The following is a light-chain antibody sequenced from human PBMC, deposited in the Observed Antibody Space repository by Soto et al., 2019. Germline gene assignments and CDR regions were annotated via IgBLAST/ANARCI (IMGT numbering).Light chain of an antibody. Sequence: DIQMTQSPSSVSASVGDRVTITRRASQGVSSWLAWYQQKPGRAPKLLIYGASTLQSGVPSRFSGSGSGTDFSLTITTLQPEDSATYYCQQADTFPLTFGGGTKVDIK. CDR3: QQADTFPLT. V-gene: IGKV1-12*01. J-gene: IGKJ4*01. CDR1: QGVSSW. CDR2: GAS.